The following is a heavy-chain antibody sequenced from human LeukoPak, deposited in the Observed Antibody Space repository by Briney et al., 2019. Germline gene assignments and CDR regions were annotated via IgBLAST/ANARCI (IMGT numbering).Heavy chain of an antibody. J-gene: IGHJ4*02. CDR3: ARDMPRNSYCSSTSCYNRRFDY. CDR1: GFTFDDYG. V-gene: IGHV3-20*04. Sequence: GGSLRLSCAASGFTFDDYGMSWVRQAPGKGLEWVSGINWNGGSKGYADSVKGRFNISRDNAKNSLYLQMNSLRAEDTAVYYCARDMPRNSYCSSTSCYNRRFDYWGQGTLVTVSS. D-gene: IGHD2-2*02. CDR2: INWNGGSK.